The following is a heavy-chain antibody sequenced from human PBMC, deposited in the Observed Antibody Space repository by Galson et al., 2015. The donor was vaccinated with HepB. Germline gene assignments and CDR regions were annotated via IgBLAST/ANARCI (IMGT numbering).Heavy chain of an antibody. CDR2: ISGSAVGT. D-gene: IGHD5-18*01. Sequence: SLRLSCAASGFTFSSYAMSWVRQAPGKGLEWVSIISGSAVGTYYADSVKGRSTISRDSSKNTLYLQMNSLRAEDTAVYYCARDLGYSYGYSCFDNWGQGTPGTVSS. CDR3: ARDLGYSYGYSCFDN. J-gene: IGHJ4*02. CDR1: GFTFSSYA. V-gene: IGHV3-23*01.